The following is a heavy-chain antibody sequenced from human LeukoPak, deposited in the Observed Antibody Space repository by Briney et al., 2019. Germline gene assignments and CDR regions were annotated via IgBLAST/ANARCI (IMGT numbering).Heavy chain of an antibody. Sequence: SETLSLTCTVSGGSISSSSYYWGWIRQPPGKGLEWIGSISYSGSTYYNPSLKSRVTISVDTSKNQFSLNLSAVTAADTTIYCCARRRMGSADPFDIWGQGTMVTVSS. J-gene: IGHJ3*02. V-gene: IGHV4-39*01. CDR1: GGSISSSSYY. D-gene: IGHD3-16*01. CDR3: ARRRMGSADPFDI. CDR2: ISYSGST.